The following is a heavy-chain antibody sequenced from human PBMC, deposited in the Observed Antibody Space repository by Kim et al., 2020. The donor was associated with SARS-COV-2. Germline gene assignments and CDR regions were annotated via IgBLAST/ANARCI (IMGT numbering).Heavy chain of an antibody. Sequence: YNPSLKSRVTISVDTSKNQFALKLSSVTAADTAVYYCARDHDYGVYYFDYWGQGTLVTVSS. V-gene: IGHV4-30-2*04. J-gene: IGHJ4*02. CDR3: ARDHDYGVYYFDY. D-gene: IGHD4-17*01.